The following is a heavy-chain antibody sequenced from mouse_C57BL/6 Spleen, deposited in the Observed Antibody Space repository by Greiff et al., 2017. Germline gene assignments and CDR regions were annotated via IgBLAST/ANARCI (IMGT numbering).Heavy chain of an antibody. CDR1: GYTFTSYW. CDR3: ARPYINYYDVYFYY. V-gene: IGHV1-64*01. D-gene: IGHD1-1*02. J-gene: IGHJ2*01. Sequence: VQLQQPGAELVKPGASVKLSCKASGYTFTSYWMHWVKQRPGQGLEWIGMIHPNSGSTNYNEKFKSKATLTVDKSSSTAYMQLSSLTSEDSAVYYGARPYINYYDVYFYYWGQGTTLTVSS. CDR2: IHPNSGST.